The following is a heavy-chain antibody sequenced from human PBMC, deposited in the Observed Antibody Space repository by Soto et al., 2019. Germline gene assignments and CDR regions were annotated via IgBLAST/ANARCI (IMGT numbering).Heavy chain of an antibody. CDR1: GYTFTSYG. CDR2: ITAYNGNT. D-gene: IGHD2-2*01. CDR3: ARDDALTCSTNICYYWFDP. Sequence: ASVKVSCKASGYTFTSYGISWVRQAPGQGLEWMGWITAYNGNTNYAQKLQGRVTMTTDTSTSTAYMELRSLRSDDTAVYYCARDDALTCSTNICYYWFDPWGQGTLVTVSS. V-gene: IGHV1-18*04. J-gene: IGHJ5*02.